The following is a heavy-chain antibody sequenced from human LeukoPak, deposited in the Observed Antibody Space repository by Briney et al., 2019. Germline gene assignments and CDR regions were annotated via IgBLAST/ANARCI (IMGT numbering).Heavy chain of an antibody. Sequence: ASVKVSCKASGYTFTSYGISWVRQAPGQGLEWMGWISAYNGYTNYAQNFQGRVTMTTDASTSTAYMELRSLRSDDTAVFYCVREVTMVRGVITFYHYNGMDVWGQGTAVTVSS. J-gene: IGHJ6*02. CDR2: ISAYNGYT. CDR3: VREVTMVRGVITFYHYNGMDV. V-gene: IGHV1-18*01. D-gene: IGHD3-10*01. CDR1: GYTFTSYG.